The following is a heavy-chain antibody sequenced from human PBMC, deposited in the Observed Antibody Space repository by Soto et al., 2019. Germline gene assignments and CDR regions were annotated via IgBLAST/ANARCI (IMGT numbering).Heavy chain of an antibody. J-gene: IGHJ4*02. CDR1: GGAISVGVYY. CDR3: ARIGNPDARLYFDY. CDR2: TYHTGST. V-gene: IGHV4-31*03. Sequence: QVQLQESGPGLVKPSQTLSLTCTVSGGAISVGVYYWNWIRQLPGKGPEWIGYTYHTGSTYYNPSLESRVTISVDPSKNQFSLRLSSVTAADTAVYYCARIGNPDARLYFDYWGQGTLVTGSS.